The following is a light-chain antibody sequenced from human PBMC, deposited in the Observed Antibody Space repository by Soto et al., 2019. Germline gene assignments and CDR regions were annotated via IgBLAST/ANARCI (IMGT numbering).Light chain of an antibody. J-gene: IGLJ1*01. V-gene: IGLV2-23*03. CDR3: CSYAGSNTFDV. Sequence: QSVLTQPASVSGSPGQSITISCTGTSGDFGSFNLVSWYQQRPGKAPKLIIYEGSKRPSGVSNRFSGSKSGNTASLTISGLQAEDEADYYCCSYAGSNTFDVFGTGTKVTVL. CDR2: EGS. CDR1: SGDFGSFNL.